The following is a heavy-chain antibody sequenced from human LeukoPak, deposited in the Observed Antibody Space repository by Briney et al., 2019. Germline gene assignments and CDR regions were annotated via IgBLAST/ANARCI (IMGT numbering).Heavy chain of an antibody. V-gene: IGHV4-59*01. CDR3: ARYYHDSSGYHFDY. D-gene: IGHD3-22*01. CDR1: GGSISSYY. Sequence: SETLSLTCTVSGGSISSYYWSWIRQPPGKGLEWIGYIYYSGSTNYNPSLKSRVTISVDTSKNQFSLKLSSVTAADTAVYYCARYYHDSSGYHFDYWGQGTLVTVSS. CDR2: IYYSGST. J-gene: IGHJ4*02.